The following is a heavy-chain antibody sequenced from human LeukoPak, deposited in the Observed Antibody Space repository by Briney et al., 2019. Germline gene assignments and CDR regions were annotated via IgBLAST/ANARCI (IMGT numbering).Heavy chain of an antibody. CDR2: ISTYNGNT. Sequence: ASVKVSCKGSGYNFDRYGVNWVRQAPGQGLEWVGWISTYNGNTFYAQKFEGRVSMTTDTSTNTVYMDLRSLRSDDTAVYYCARVADYSSSSGFDYWGQGTLVTVSS. D-gene: IGHD6-6*01. V-gene: IGHV1-18*04. J-gene: IGHJ4*02. CDR3: ARVADYSSSSGFDY. CDR1: GYNFDRYG.